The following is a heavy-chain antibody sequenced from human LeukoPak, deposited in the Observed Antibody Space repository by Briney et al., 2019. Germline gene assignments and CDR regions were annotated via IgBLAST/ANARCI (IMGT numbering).Heavy chain of an antibody. V-gene: IGHV3-23*01. CDR1: GFTFSSYG. D-gene: IGHD3-22*01. CDR2: ISGSGGST. Sequence: GGSLRLSCAAPGFTFSSYGMSWVRQAPGKGLEWVSAISGSGGSTYYADSVKGRFTISRDNSKNTLYLQMNSLRAEDTAIYYCAKDPIYDSSGYYYDYWGQGTLVTVSS. J-gene: IGHJ4*02. CDR3: AKDPIYDSSGYYYDY.